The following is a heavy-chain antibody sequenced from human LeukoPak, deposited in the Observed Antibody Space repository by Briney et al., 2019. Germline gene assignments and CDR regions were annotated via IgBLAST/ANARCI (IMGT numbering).Heavy chain of an antibody. D-gene: IGHD5-18*01. Sequence: TGGSLRLSCAASGFTFSSYAMSWVRQAPGKGLEWVSVIYSGGSTYYADSVKGRFTISRDNSKNTLYLQMNSLRAEDTAVYYCARAAPWGDTAMVRSYYYYYGMDVWGQGTTVTVSS. V-gene: IGHV3-53*01. CDR2: IYSGGST. CDR3: ARAAPWGDTAMVRSYYYYYGMDV. CDR1: GFTFSSYA. J-gene: IGHJ6*02.